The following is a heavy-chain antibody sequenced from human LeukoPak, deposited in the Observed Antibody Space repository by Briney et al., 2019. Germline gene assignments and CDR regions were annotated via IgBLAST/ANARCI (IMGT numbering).Heavy chain of an antibody. D-gene: IGHD6-19*01. J-gene: IGHJ2*01. Sequence: ASVKVSCKASGYTFTGYYMHWVRQAPGQGLEWTGWINPNSGGTNYAQKFQGRVTMTRDTSISTAYMELSRLRSDDTAVYYCASPIGSSDYWYFDLWGRGTLVTVSS. CDR2: INPNSGGT. CDR1: GYTFTGYY. V-gene: IGHV1-2*02. CDR3: ASPIGSSDYWYFDL.